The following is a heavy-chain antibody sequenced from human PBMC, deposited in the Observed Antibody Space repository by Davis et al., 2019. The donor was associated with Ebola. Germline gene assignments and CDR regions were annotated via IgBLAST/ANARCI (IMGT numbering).Heavy chain of an antibody. J-gene: IGHJ6*02. Sequence: MPSETLSLTCTVSGGSISSSSYYWGWIRQPPGKGLEWIGSEFNRGGSYYNVYLTSRVTISVDTSKNQFSLKVRSVTAADTAVYYCGGSLGSVSRNGFDVWGQGTTVTVSS. CDR2: EFNRGGS. V-gene: IGHV4-39*01. CDR1: GGSISSSSYY. CDR3: GGSLGSVSRNGFDV. D-gene: IGHD3-10*01.